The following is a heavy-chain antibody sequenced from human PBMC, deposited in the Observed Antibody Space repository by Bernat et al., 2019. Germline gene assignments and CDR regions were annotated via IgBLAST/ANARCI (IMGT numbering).Heavy chain of an antibody. J-gene: IGHJ4*02. CDR3: ARYRSVAAAGPYYFDY. CDR1: GGTFSSYA. V-gene: IGHV1-69*12. Sequence: QVQLVQSGAEVKKPGSSVKVSCKASGGTFSSYAISWVRQAPGQGLEWMGGIIPIFGTANYAQKFQGRVTINADESTSTAYMELSSLRSEDTAVYYCARYRSVAAAGPYYFDYWGQGTLVTVSS. CDR2: IIPIFGTA. D-gene: IGHD6-13*01.